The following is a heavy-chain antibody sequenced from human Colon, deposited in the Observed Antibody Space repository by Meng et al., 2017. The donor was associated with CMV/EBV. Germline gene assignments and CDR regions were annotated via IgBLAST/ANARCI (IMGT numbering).Heavy chain of an antibody. CDR1: GFPFINYD. D-gene: IGHD4-17*01. CDR3: AKVGDGYGDYGSIDS. J-gene: IGHJ4*02. V-gene: IGHV3-23*03. CDR2: IYNDGSGT. Sequence: GESLKISCAASGFPFINYDMNWVRQAPGKGLEWVSFIYNDGSGTYYADSVKGRFTISRDNSKNMLYLQMNSLRPEDTAMYYCAKVGDGYGDYGSIDSWGQGTMVTVSS.